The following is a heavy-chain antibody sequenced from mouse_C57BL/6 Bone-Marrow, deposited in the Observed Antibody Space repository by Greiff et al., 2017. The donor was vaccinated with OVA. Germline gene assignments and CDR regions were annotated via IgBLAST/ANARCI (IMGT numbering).Heavy chain of an antibody. CDR2: INPNNGGT. CDR3: ARFGGGLLRSYAMDY. Sequence: EVQLQQSGPELVKPGASVKISCKASGYTFTDYYMNWVKQSHGKSLEWIGDINPNNGGTSYNQKFKGKATLTVDKSSSTAYMELRSLTSEDSAVYYCARFGGGLLRSYAMDYWGQGTSVTVSS. V-gene: IGHV1-26*01. J-gene: IGHJ4*01. CDR1: GYTFTDYY. D-gene: IGHD1-1*01.